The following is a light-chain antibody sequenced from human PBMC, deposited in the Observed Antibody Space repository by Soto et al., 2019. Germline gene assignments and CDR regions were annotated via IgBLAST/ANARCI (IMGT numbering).Light chain of an antibody. V-gene: IGLV2-14*01. Sequence: QSALTQPASVSGSPGQSITISCTGISSDVGAYSYVSWYQQHPGKAPKLIIYDVSNRPSGVSNRFSGSKSGNTASLTISGLQAEDEADYYCSSYTSSITLVFGGGTKLIVL. CDR2: DVS. CDR3: SSYTSSITLV. CDR1: SSDVGAYSY. J-gene: IGLJ2*01.